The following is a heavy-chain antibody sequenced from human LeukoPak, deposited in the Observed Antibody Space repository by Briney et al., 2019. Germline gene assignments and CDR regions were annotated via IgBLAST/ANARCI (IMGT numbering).Heavy chain of an antibody. CDR3: AKGHDSSGYYYYGMDV. J-gene: IGHJ6*02. CDR1: GFTFDDYA. D-gene: IGHD3-22*01. CDR2: ISWNSGSI. Sequence: GGSLRLSCAASGFTFDDYAMHWVRQAPGKGLEWVSGISWNSGSIGYADSVKGRFTISRDDAKNSLYLQMNSPRAEDTALYYCAKGHDSSGYYYYGMDVWGQGTTVTVSS. V-gene: IGHV3-9*01.